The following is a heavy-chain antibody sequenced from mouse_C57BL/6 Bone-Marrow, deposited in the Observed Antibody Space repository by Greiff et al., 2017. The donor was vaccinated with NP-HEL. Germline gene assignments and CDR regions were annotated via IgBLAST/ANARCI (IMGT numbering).Heavy chain of an antibody. V-gene: IGHV1-22*01. CDR2: INPNNGGT. J-gene: IGHJ3*01. CDR3: ARHYYGSSYVSSWFAY. CDR1: GYTFTDYN. Sequence: EVQLQQSGPELVKPGASVKMSCKASGYTFTDYNMHWVKQSHGKSLEWIGYINPNNGGTSYNQKFKGKATLTVNKSSSTAYMELRSLTSEDSAVYYCARHYYGSSYVSSWFAYWGQGTLVTVSA. D-gene: IGHD1-1*01.